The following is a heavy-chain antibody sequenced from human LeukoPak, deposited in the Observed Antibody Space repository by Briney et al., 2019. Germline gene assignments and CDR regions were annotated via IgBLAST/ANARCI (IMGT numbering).Heavy chain of an antibody. Sequence: GGSLRLSCAASGFTFSSYAMSWVRQAPGKGLEWVSAISGSGGSTYYADSVKGRFTISRDNAKNSLYLQMNSLRAEDTAVYYCARDLVTIFEYYYGMDVWGQGTTVTVSS. V-gene: IGHV3-23*01. CDR1: GFTFSSYA. CDR2: ISGSGGST. D-gene: IGHD3-3*01. CDR3: ARDLVTIFEYYYGMDV. J-gene: IGHJ6*02.